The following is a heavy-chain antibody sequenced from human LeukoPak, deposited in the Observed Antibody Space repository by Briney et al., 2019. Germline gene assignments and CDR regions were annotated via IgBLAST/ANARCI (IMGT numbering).Heavy chain of an antibody. V-gene: IGHV1-2*04. CDR3: ARVGKVGAGDAFDI. CDR2: INPNSGGT. D-gene: IGHD1-26*01. J-gene: IGHJ3*02. CDR1: GYTFTGYY. Sequence: ASVKVSCKASGYTFTGYYMHWVRQAPGQGLEWMGWINPNSGGTNYAQKFQGWVTMTRDTSISTAYMELSRLRSDDTAVYYCARVGKVGAGDAFDIWGQGTMVTVSS.